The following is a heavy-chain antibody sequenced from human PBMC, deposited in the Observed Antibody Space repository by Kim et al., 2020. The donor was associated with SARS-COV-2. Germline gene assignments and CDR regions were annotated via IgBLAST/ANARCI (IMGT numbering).Heavy chain of an antibody. D-gene: IGHD3-22*01. CDR1: GFTFSNAW. J-gene: IGHJ3*02. CDR3: TTYYYDSSGYEFWAFDI. V-gene: IGHV3-15*01. Sequence: GGSLRLSCAASGFTFSNAWMSWVRQAPGKGLEWVGRIKSKTDGGKTDYAAPVKGRFTILRDDSKNTLYLKMNSLKTEDTAVYYCTTYYYDSSGYEFWAFDICVQGTMVTVSS. CDR2: IKSKTDGGKT.